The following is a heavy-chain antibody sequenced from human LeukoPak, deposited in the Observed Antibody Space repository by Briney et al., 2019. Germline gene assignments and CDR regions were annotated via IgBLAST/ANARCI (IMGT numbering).Heavy chain of an antibody. D-gene: IGHD7-27*01. CDR1: GFTFSTYS. J-gene: IGHJ4*02. V-gene: IGHV3-21*01. CDR2: ISSTSNYI. Sequence: GGSLRLSCAASGFTFSTYSMHWVRQAPGKGLEWVSSISSTSNYIYYADSVKGRFTISRDNAKNSLYLQMNSLRAEDTAVYYCARDEALGYWGQGTLVTVSS. CDR3: ARDEALGY.